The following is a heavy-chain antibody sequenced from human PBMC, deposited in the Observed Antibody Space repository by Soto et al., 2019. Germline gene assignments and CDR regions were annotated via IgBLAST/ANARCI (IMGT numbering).Heavy chain of an antibody. CDR3: AKDLWGAKATDY. D-gene: IGHD7-27*01. CDR1: GGSISSDNW. CDR2: IYHTGST. J-gene: IGHJ4*02. V-gene: IGHV4-4*02. Sequence: ASETLSLTCAVSGGSISSDNWWNWVRQPPGKGLEWIGEIYHTGSTNYNPSLKSRVAISVDKSKNQFSLKLSSVTAADTAVYYCAKDLWGAKATDYWGQGTLVTVSS.